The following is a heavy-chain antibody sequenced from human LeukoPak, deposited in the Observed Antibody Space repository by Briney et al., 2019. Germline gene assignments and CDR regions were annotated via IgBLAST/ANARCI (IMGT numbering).Heavy chain of an antibody. CDR2: IYSGGST. V-gene: IGHV3-53*04. Sequence: GGSLRLSCAASGFTVSSNYMSWVRQAPGKGLEWVSVIYSGGSTYYADSVKGRFTISRHNSKTTLYLQMNSLRAEDTAVYYCARAGDILAGMDVWGQGTTVTVSS. CDR1: GFTVSSNY. D-gene: IGHD3-9*01. CDR3: ARAGDILAGMDV. J-gene: IGHJ6*02.